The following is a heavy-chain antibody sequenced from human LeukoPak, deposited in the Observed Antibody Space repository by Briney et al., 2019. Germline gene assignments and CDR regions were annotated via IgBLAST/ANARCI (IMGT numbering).Heavy chain of an antibody. D-gene: IGHD3-10*01. CDR1: GFTFSSYA. CDR2: ISGSGGST. J-gene: IGHJ4*02. V-gene: IGHV3-23*01. Sequence: GGSLRLSCAASGFTFSSYAMSWVRQAPGKGLEWVSAISGSGGSTYYADSVKGRFTISRDNSKNTLYLQMNSLRAEDTAVYYCAKVGSMVRGVITGPFDYWGQGTLVTVSS. CDR3: AKVGSMVRGVITGPFDY.